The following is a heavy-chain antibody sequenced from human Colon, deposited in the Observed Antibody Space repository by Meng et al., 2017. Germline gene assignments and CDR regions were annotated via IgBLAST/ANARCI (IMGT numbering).Heavy chain of an antibody. CDR3: ATIRGFLYGYSDD. D-gene: IGHD3-10*01. J-gene: IGHJ4*02. CDR1: GYTFTAYD. CDR2: VTPKSGST. V-gene: IGHV1-8*02. Sequence: QVGRVKSGAEVKKPGASVKVSCKASGYTFTAYDISWVRQATGQGPEWLGWVTPKSGSTVYAPKFQGRVTMTRNTSISTAYLELTNLRSEDTAMYYCATIRGFLYGYSDDWGQGTLVTVSS.